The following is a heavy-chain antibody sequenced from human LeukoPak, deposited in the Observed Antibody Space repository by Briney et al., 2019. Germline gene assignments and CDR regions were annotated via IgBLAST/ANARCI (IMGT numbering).Heavy chain of an antibody. CDR3: ARGTYSSGYFYYYGMDL. V-gene: IGHV1-46*01. D-gene: IGHD6-19*01. Sequence: ASVKVSCKASGYTFTSYYMHWVRQAPGQGLEWMGIINPSGGSTSYAQKFQGRVTMTRDTSTSTVYMELSSLRSEDTAVYYCARGTYSSGYFYYYGMDLWGQGTTVTVSS. J-gene: IGHJ6*02. CDR2: INPSGGST. CDR1: GYTFTSYY.